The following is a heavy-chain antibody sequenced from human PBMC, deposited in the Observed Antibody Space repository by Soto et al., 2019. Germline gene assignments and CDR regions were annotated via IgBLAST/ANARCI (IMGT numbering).Heavy chain of an antibody. CDR1: GGSISSGGYY. V-gene: IGHV4-31*03. CDR3: ARYGSGSYYPTTFDY. CDR2: IYYSGST. Sequence: SETLSLTCTVSGGSISSGGYYWSWIRQHPGKGLECIGYIYYSGSTYYNPSLKSRVTISVDTSENQFSLKLSSVTTAETAVYYCARYGSGSYYPTTFDYWGQGTLFTVSS. D-gene: IGHD3-10*01. J-gene: IGHJ4*02.